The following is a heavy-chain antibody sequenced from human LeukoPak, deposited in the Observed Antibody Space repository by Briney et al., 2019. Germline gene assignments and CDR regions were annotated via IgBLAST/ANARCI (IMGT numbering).Heavy chain of an antibody. CDR2: ISGSGGST. J-gene: IGHJ4*02. V-gene: IGHV3-23*01. Sequence: GGTLRLSCAASGFTFSSYGMSWVRQAPGKGLEWVSAISGSGGSTYYADSVKGRFTISRDNSKNTLYLQMNSLRAEDTAVYYCAKDRVYSSGWEIDYWGQGTLVTVSS. CDR1: GFTFSSYG. D-gene: IGHD6-19*01. CDR3: AKDRVYSSGWEIDY.